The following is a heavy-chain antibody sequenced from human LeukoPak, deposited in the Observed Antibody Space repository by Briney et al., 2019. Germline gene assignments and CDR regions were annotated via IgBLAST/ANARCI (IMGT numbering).Heavy chain of an antibody. D-gene: IGHD3-9*01. V-gene: IGHV5-51*01. CDR2: IYPGDSDT. CDR1: GCRLTDNW. Sequence: RGESLKISCKISGCRLTDNWIGWVRQVPGKGLEWMGLIYPGDSDTRYSPSFQGQVTFSVDMSISTAYLQLSGLRASDTAIYYCARLERYFAPSYYYYMDVWGKGTTVTVSS. J-gene: IGHJ6*03. CDR3: ARLERYFAPSYYYYMDV.